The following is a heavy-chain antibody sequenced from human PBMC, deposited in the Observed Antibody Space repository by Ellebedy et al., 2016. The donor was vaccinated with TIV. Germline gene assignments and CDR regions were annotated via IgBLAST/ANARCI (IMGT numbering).Heavy chain of an antibody. V-gene: IGHV3-23*01. J-gene: IGHJ3*01. CDR3: ARDPVGVGPAFDV. D-gene: IGHD4-23*01. CDR2: ITESGGNT. Sequence: PGGSLRLSCVASGFTFNSYWMQWVRQAPGKGLVWVSSITESGGNTYYADSVKGRFTISRDNSKDTLYLQMNSLRAEDTAIYYCARDPVGVGPAFDVWGQGTMVTVSS. CDR1: GFTFNSYW.